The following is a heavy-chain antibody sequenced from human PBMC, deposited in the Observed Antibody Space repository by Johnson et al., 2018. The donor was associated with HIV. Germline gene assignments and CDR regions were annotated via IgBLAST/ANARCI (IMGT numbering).Heavy chain of an antibody. V-gene: IGHV3-30*14. Sequence: VQLVQSGGGVVQPGRSLRLSCVASGFTFSSYAMHWVRQAPCKGLEWVAVISYDGSNKYYADSVKGRFTISRDTAKNTLYLQMNNLRPEDTALYYCARRLWFRNLYDAFDIWGQGTMVTVSS. D-gene: IGHD3-10*01. J-gene: IGHJ3*02. CDR2: ISYDGSNK. CDR3: ARRLWFRNLYDAFDI. CDR1: GFTFSSYA.